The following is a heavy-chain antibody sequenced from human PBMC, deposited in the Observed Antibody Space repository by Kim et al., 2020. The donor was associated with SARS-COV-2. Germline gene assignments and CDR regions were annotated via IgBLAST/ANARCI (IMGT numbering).Heavy chain of an antibody. D-gene: IGHD6-13*01. Sequence: GGSLRLSCAASGFPFGSYEMNWVRQAPGKGLEWVSYISGSGGRIYYADSLKGRFIISRDSAKNSLYLPMNSLRAEDTAVYYCARGERSSSWYTYGMDVWGQGTTVTVSS. CDR3: ARGERSSSWYTYGMDV. V-gene: IGHV3-48*03. CDR1: GFPFGSYE. J-gene: IGHJ6*02. CDR2: ISGSGGRI.